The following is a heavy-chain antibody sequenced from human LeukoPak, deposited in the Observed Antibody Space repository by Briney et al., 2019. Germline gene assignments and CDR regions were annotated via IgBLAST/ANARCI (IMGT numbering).Heavy chain of an antibody. J-gene: IGHJ3*02. CDR1: GYTFTSYD. D-gene: IGHD3-10*01. CDR3: ARIWFGELLLRDDAFDI. V-gene: IGHV1-8*01. Sequence: GASVKVSCKASGYTFTSYDINWVRQATGQGLEWMGWMNPNSGNTGYAQKFQGRVTMTRNTSISTAYMELSSLRAEDTAVYYCARIWFGELLLRDDAFDIWGQGTMVTVSS. CDR2: MNPNSGNT.